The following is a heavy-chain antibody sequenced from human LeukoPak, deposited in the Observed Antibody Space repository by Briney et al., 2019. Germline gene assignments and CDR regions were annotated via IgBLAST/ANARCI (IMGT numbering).Heavy chain of an antibody. Sequence: GGSLILSCAASGFTFSNAWMSWVRQAPGKGLEWVGRIKSKTDGGTTDYVAPVKGRFTISRDDSKNTLYLQMNSLKTEDTAVYYCTAYSLNAFDYWGQGTLVTVSS. CDR1: GFTFSNAW. V-gene: IGHV3-15*01. D-gene: IGHD1-26*01. CDR2: IKSKTDGGTT. J-gene: IGHJ4*02. CDR3: TAYSLNAFDY.